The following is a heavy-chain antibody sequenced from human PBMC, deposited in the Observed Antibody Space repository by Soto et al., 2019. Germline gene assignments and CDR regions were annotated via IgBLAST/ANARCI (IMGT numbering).Heavy chain of an antibody. J-gene: IGHJ6*01. CDR2: ISPSGSPI. Sequence: GGSLRLCCAASGFTFRDYHLNWFRQAPGKGLEWVSYISPSGSPIYHADSVKGRFTISRDNAKNSLYLQMNSLRAEDTAVYYCRGAFSDMDVWGQGTTVTVSS. V-gene: IGHV3-11*01. D-gene: IGHD1-26*01. CDR3: RGAFSDMDV. CDR1: GFTFRDYH.